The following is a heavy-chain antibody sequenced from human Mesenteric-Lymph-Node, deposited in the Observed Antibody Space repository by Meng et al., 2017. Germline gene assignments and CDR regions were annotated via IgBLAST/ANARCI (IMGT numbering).Heavy chain of an antibody. CDR2: ISAYNGNT. J-gene: IGHJ4*02. D-gene: IGHD6-19*01. CDR3: ARAQGAGYSSGWYSFDY. Sequence: ASVKVSCKASGYTFTSYGISWVRQATGQGLEWMGWISAYNGNTNYAHKLQGRVTMTTDTSTSTAYMELRSLRSDDTAVYYCARAQGAGYSSGWYSFDYWGQGTLVTVSS. V-gene: IGHV1-18*01. CDR1: GYTFTSYG.